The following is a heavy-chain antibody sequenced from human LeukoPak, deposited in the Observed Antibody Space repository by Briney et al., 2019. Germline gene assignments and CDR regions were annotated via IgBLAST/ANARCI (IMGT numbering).Heavy chain of an antibody. CDR1: GFTFSSYG. D-gene: IGHD1-26*01. V-gene: IGHV3-23*01. CDR3: AKLGWELPPLFDY. Sequence: GGTLRLSCAASGFTFSSYGMSWVRQAPGKGLEWVSAISGSGGSTYYADSVKGRFTISRDNSKNTLYLQMNSLRAEDTAVYYCAKLGWELPPLFDYWGQGTLVTVSS. CDR2: ISGSGGST. J-gene: IGHJ4*02.